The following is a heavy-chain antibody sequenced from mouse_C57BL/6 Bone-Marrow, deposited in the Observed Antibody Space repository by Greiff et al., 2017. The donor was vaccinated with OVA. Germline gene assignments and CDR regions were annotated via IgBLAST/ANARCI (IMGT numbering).Heavy chain of an antibody. V-gene: IGHV14-4*01. CDR2: IDPENGDT. CDR3: TTLGQYYFDY. J-gene: IGHJ2*01. CDR1: GFNIKDDY. D-gene: IGHD4-1*01. Sequence: VQLQQSGAELVRPGASVKLSCTASGFNIKDDYMHWVKQRPEQGLEWIGWIDPENGDTAYASKFQGKATITADTSSNTAYLQLSSLTSEDTAVDYCTTLGQYYFDYWGQGTTLTVSS.